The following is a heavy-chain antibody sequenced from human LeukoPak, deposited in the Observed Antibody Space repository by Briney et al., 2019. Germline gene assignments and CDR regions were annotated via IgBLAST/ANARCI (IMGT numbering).Heavy chain of an antibody. V-gene: IGHV1-24*01. Sequence: ASVKVSCKVSGYALTELSMHWVRQAPGKGLEWMGGFDPEDGETIYAQKFQGRVTMTEDTSTDAAYMELSSLRSEDTAVYYCATENRIAAALDYWGQGTLVTVSS. D-gene: IGHD6-13*01. CDR3: ATENRIAAALDY. CDR1: GYALTELS. CDR2: FDPEDGET. J-gene: IGHJ4*02.